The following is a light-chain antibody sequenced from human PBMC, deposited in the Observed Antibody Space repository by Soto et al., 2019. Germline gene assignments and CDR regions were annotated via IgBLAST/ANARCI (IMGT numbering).Light chain of an antibody. V-gene: IGLV2-8*01. J-gene: IGLJ1*01. Sequence: QSALTQPPSASGSPGQSVTISCTGTSSDVGAYDYVSWYQQHPGKAPKLMIYEINKRPSGVPDRFSGSKSGNTASLTVSGLQAEGVADYYCSSFAGSNNFPYVFGTGTKVTVL. CDR1: SSDVGAYDY. CDR3: SSFAGSNNFPYV. CDR2: EIN.